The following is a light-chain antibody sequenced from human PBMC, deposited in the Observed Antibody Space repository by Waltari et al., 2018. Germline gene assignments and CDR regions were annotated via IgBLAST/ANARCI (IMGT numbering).Light chain of an antibody. V-gene: IGLV2-14*01. CDR1: SSAVGGYEY. CDR2: GVS. CDR3: SSYTSSNTFV. Sequence: QSALTQPASVSGSPGQSITISCPAPSSAVGGYEYVSWFQQHPGKAPKVMIYGVSNRPSGVSDRFSASKSGVTASLTISGLQAEDEADYYCSSYTSSNTFVFGTGTKVTVL. J-gene: IGLJ1*01.